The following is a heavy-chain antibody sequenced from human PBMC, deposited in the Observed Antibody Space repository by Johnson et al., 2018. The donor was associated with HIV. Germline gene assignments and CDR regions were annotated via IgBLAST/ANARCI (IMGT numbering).Heavy chain of an antibody. J-gene: IGHJ3*02. V-gene: IGHV3-30*18. CDR2: ISYDGSYK. D-gene: IGHD6-19*01. CDR3: AKDRSGWYNGAFDI. Sequence: VQLVESGGGLVQPGRSLRLSCAAAAFTFSSYWMHWVRQAPGQGLEWVAVISYDGSYKYSTDSLKGRFTISRDNSKNTLYLQMNSLRMEDTAVYYCAKDRSGWYNGAFDIWGQGTMVTVSS. CDR1: AFTFSSYW.